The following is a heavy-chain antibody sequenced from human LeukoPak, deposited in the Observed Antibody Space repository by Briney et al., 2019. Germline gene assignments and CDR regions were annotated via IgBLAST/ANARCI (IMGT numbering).Heavy chain of an antibody. Sequence: GASVKVSCKASGYTFTGYYMHWVRQAPGQGLEWMGWINPNSGGTNYAQKFQGRVTMTRDTSISTAYMELSSLRSEDTAVYYCATVRFWSGYYQPFDYWGQGTLVTVSS. J-gene: IGHJ4*02. CDR3: ATVRFWSGYYQPFDY. V-gene: IGHV1-2*02. D-gene: IGHD3-3*01. CDR1: GYTFTGYY. CDR2: INPNSGGT.